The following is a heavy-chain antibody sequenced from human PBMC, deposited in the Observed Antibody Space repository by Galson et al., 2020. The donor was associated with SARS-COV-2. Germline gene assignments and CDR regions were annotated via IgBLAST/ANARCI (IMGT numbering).Heavy chain of an antibody. CDR2: IIPNSGRT. D-gene: IGHD1-26*01. Sequence: ASVKVSCKASGYIFTNYYMHWVRQAPGKGLEWMGWIIPNSGRTNYAQRFQGRGTMTTATSISTAYMDLSRLRSDDPAVYYCARDLGSRYTDFVGLWGQGTLVTVSP. CDR3: ARDLGSRYTDFVGL. J-gene: IGHJ5*02. V-gene: IGHV1-2*02. CDR1: GYIFTNYY.